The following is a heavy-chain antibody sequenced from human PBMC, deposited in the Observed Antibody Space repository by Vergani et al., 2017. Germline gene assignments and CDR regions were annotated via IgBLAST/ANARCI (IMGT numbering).Heavy chain of an antibody. CDR1: GYTFTGYY. Sequence: QVQLVQSGAEVKKPGASVKVSCKASGYTFTGYYMHWVRQAPGQGLEWMGWINPNSGGTNYAQKFQGRVTITADESTSTAYMELSSLRSEDTAVYYCARLLRFYDSSGYYGGYDAFDIWGQGTMVTVSS. D-gene: IGHD3-22*01. V-gene: IGHV1-2*02. CDR3: ARLLRFYDSSGYYGGYDAFDI. CDR2: INPNSGGT. J-gene: IGHJ3*02.